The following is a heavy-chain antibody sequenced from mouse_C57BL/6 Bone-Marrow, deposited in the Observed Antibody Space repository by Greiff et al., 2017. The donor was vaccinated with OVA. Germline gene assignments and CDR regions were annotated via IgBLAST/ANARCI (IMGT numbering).Heavy chain of an antibody. Sequence: QVQLQQPGTELVKPGASVKLSCKASGYTFTSYWMHWVKQRPGQGLEWIGNINPSNGGTNYNEKFKSKGTLTVDKSSSTAYMQLSSLTSEDSAVYYCASPGYYGSSYDAMDYWGQGTSVTVSS. CDR2: INPSNGGT. V-gene: IGHV1-53*01. CDR1: GYTFTSYW. D-gene: IGHD1-1*01. CDR3: ASPGYYGSSYDAMDY. J-gene: IGHJ4*01.